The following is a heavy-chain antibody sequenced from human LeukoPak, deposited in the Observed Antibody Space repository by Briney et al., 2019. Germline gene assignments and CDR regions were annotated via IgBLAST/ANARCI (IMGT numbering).Heavy chain of an antibody. Sequence: PSETLSLTCTVSGGSISSYYWSWIRQPPVKGLEWIGYIYYSGSTNYNPSLKSRVTISVDTSKNQFSLKLSSVTAADTAVYYCARWDYDYGDDVFDYWGQGTLVTVSS. CDR3: ARWDYDYGDDVFDY. V-gene: IGHV4-59*01. J-gene: IGHJ4*02. CDR1: GGSISSYY. CDR2: IYYSGST. D-gene: IGHD4-17*01.